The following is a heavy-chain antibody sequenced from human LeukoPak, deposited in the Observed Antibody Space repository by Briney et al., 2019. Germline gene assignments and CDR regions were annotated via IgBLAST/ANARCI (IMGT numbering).Heavy chain of an antibody. CDR3: ARERGVAVAGEGVDP. CDR2: INPSGGST. D-gene: IGHD6-19*01. CDR1: GYTFTKHY. J-gene: IGHJ5*02. V-gene: IGHV1-46*01. Sequence: ASVKVSCTASGYTFTKHYIQWVRQGPGQGLEWMGLINPSGGSTSYAQKFQGRVTLTRDTSTSTVYMEPSSLRSEDTPVYYCARERGVAVAGEGVDPWGQGTLVTVSS.